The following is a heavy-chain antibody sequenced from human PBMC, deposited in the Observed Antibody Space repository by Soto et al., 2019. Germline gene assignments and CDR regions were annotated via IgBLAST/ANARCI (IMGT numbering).Heavy chain of an antibody. CDR3: AKDTGLGGTGSLCFDY. CDR2: ISGSGGST. D-gene: IGHD1-1*01. V-gene: IGHV3-23*01. J-gene: IGHJ4*02. CDR1: GFTFSSYA. Sequence: EVQLLESGGGLVQPGGSLRLSCAASGFTFSSYAMTWVRQAPGKRLEWVSAISGSGGSTYYADSVKGRFTISRDNSKNTLYRQMNSLRAEDTAVYYCAKDTGLGGTGSLCFDYWGQGTLVTVSS.